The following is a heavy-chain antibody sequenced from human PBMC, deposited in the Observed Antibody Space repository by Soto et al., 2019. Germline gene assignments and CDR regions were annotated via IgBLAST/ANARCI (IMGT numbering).Heavy chain of an antibody. J-gene: IGHJ2*01. CDR3: AAPDFGDYWYFDL. V-gene: IGHV1-58*01. D-gene: IGHD4-17*01. CDR2: IVVGSGHT. CDR1: GFTFSSSI. Sequence: QMQLVQSGPEVKKPGTSVKVSCKASGFTFSSSIVQWVRQARGQRLEWIGWIVVGSGHTYYEQKFQERVTITRDMSTSTAYMELSSLRSEDTAVYYCAAPDFGDYWYFDLWGRGTLVTVSS.